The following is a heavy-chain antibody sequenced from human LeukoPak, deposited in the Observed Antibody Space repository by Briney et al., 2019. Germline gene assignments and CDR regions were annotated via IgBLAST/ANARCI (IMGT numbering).Heavy chain of an antibody. CDR2: IYYSGST. Sequence: SQTLSLTCTVSGGSISSGGYYWSWLRQHPGKVLEWIGYIYYSGSTYYNPSLKSRVTISVDTSKNQFSLKLSSVTAADTAVYYCARSAETSGPFYFDYWGQGTLVTVSS. J-gene: IGHJ4*02. CDR3: ARSAETSGPFYFDY. D-gene: IGHD3-10*01. V-gene: IGHV4-31*03. CDR1: GGSISSGGYY.